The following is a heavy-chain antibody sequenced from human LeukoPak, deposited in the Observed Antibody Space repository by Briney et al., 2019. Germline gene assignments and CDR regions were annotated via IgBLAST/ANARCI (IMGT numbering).Heavy chain of an antibody. CDR1: GGSISSYY. V-gene: IGHV4-59*12. CDR2: IYYSGST. CDR3: AREPIVVVPAAIDYGMDV. Sequence: PSETLSLTCTVSGGSISSYYWSWIRQPPGKGLEWIGYIYYSGSTNYNPSLKSRVTISVDTSKNQFSLKLSSVTAADTAVYYCAREPIVVVPAAIDYGMDVWGQGTTVTVSS. J-gene: IGHJ6*02. D-gene: IGHD2-2*01.